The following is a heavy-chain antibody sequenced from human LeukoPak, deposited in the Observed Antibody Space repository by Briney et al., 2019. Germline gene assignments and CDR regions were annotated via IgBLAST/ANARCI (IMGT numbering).Heavy chain of an antibody. CDR1: GFTFDDYA. CDR3: AKDPMVRGVIYGSSGGYFDY. J-gene: IGHJ4*02. CDR2: ISGSGGST. D-gene: IGHD3-10*01. Sequence: GGSLRLSCAASGFTFDDYAMHWVRQAPGKGLEWVSAISGSGGSTYYADSVKGRFTISRDNSKNTLYLQMNSLRAEDTAVYYCAKDPMVRGVIYGSSGGYFDYWGQGTLVTVSS. V-gene: IGHV3-23*01.